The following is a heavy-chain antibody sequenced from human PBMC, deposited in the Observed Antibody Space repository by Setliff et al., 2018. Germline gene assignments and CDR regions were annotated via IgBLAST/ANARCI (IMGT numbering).Heavy chain of an antibody. J-gene: IGHJ6*03. CDR1: GFTLSSYS. CDR2: ISYSSGSI. Sequence: PGGSLRLSCEASGFTLSSYSMNWVRQAPGKGLEWVAHISYSSGSISYADSVKGRFTISRDNAKNSLYLQMNSLRAEDTAIYYCVRALAYYYMDVWGKGTTVTVSS. V-gene: IGHV3-48*01. CDR3: VRALAYYYMDV.